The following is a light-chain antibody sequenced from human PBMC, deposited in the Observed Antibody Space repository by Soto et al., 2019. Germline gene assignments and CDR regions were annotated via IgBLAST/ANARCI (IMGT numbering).Light chain of an antibody. CDR2: DVS. Sequence: QSALTQPRSVSGSPGQSVTISCTGTSSDVGGYNYVSWYQQHPGKAPNLMIYDVSQRHAGVPDRFSGSKSANTASLTIYGLQAEDEADYYYCSYAGRLLFVGGTKLSVL. V-gene: IGLV2-11*01. CDR3: CSYAGRLL. CDR1: SSDVGGYNY. J-gene: IGLJ2*01.